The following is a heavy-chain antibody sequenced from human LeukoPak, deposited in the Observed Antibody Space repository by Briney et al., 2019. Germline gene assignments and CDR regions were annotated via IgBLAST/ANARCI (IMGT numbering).Heavy chain of an antibody. D-gene: IGHD1-26*01. Sequence: SETLSLTCAVYGGSFSGYYWSWIRQPPGKGLEWIGEINHSGSTNYNPSLKSRVTISVHTSKNQFSLKLSSVTAADTAVYYCARVQWELLSLDYWGQGTLVTVSS. J-gene: IGHJ4*02. CDR1: GGSFSGYY. CDR3: ARVQWELLSLDY. CDR2: INHSGST. V-gene: IGHV4-34*01.